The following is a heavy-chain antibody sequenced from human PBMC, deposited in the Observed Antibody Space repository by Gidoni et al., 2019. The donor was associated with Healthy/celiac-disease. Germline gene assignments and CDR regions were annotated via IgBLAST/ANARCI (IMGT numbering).Heavy chain of an antibody. J-gene: IGHJ4*02. CDR3: TRDFYYDSSGSFDY. D-gene: IGHD3-22*01. CDR1: AFTVGDYA. CDR2: IRSKAYGGPT. V-gene: IGHV3-49*05. Sequence: VQLVESGGGLVKPGRALSLACTASAFTVGDYAMSWFRQAPGKGLGWVVFIRSKAYGGPTEYAASVKGRFTISRDDSKSIAYLQMNSLKTEDTAVYYCTRDFYYDSSGSFDYWGQGTLVTVSS.